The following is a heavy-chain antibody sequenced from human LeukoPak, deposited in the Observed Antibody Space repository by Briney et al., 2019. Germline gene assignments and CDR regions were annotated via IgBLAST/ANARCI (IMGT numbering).Heavy chain of an antibody. CDR1: GGSISSSNW. Sequence: PSGTLSLTCAVSGGSISSSNWWSWVRQPPGKGLEWIGEIYHSGSTNYNPSLKSRVTISVDTSKNQFSLKLSSVTAADTAVYYCARAVGLVGATDWFDPWGQGTLVTVSS. CDR2: IYHSGST. J-gene: IGHJ5*02. CDR3: ARAVGLVGATDWFDP. D-gene: IGHD1-26*01. V-gene: IGHV4-4*02.